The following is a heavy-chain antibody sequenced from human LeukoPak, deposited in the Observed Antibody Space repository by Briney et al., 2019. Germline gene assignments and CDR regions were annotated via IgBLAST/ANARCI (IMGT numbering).Heavy chain of an antibody. Sequence: GGSLRLSCAASGFTFSSYAMSWVRQAPGKGLEWVSAISGSGGSTYYADSVKGRFTISGDNSKNTLYLQMNSLRAEDTAVYYCAKDTSLSGFAYWGQGTLVTVSS. CDR2: ISGSGGST. D-gene: IGHD2-15*01. V-gene: IGHV3-23*01. CDR1: GFTFSSYA. J-gene: IGHJ4*02. CDR3: AKDTSLSGFAY.